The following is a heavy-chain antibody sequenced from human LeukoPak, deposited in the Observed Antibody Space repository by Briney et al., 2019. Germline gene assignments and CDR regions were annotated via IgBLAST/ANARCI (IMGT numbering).Heavy chain of an antibody. CDR2: IYYSGST. J-gene: IGHJ6*02. D-gene: IGHD3-16*01. CDR3: ASPGGAYYYYGMDV. V-gene: IGHV4-39*01. CDR1: GGSISSSSYY. Sequence: SETLSLTCTVSGGSISSSSYYWGWIRQPPGKGLEWIGSIYYSGSTYYDPSLKSRVTISVDTSKNQFSLKLSSVTAADTAVYYCASPGGAYYYYGMDVWGQGTTVTVSS.